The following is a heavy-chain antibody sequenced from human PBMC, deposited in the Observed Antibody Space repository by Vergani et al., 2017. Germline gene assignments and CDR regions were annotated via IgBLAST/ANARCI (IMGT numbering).Heavy chain of an antibody. CDR1: GFTFDDYA. Sequence: EVQLVESGGGLVQPGRSLRLSYAASGFTFDDYAMHWVRQAPGKGLEWVSGISWNSGSIGYADSVKGRFTISRDNAKNSLYLQMNSLRAEDTALYYCAKAGYCSSTSCYTEWYFDLWGRGTLVTVSS. D-gene: IGHD2-2*02. V-gene: IGHV3-9*01. CDR2: ISWNSGSI. J-gene: IGHJ2*01. CDR3: AKAGYCSSTSCYTEWYFDL.